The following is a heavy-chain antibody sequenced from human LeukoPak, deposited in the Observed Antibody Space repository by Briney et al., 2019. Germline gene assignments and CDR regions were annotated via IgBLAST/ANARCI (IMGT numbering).Heavy chain of an antibody. J-gene: IGHJ4*02. V-gene: IGHV3-53*01. CDR3: ARLYVSGSYWFVY. CDR2: IYVDGPT. D-gene: IGHD3-10*01. Sequence: GGSLRLSCAASGFTVSSSYMSWVRQAPGKGLEWVSSIYVDGPTFYADSVKGRFTIARDNSKNTLYLQMNSLRAEDTAVYYCARLYVSGSYWFVYWGQGTLVTVST. CDR1: GFTVSSSY.